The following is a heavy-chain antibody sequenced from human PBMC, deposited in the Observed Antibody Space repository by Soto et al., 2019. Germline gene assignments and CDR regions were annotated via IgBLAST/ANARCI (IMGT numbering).Heavy chain of an antibody. V-gene: IGHV4-31*03. CDR1: GGSISSGGYY. J-gene: IGHJ4*02. Sequence: SETLSLTCTVSGGSISSGGYYWSWIRQHPGKGLEWIGYIYYSGATYYNPSLKSRVSISVDTSKNQFSLKLSSVTAADTAVYYCARDQDYSIDYWGQGNLVTVSS. CDR3: ARDQDYSIDY. D-gene: IGHD2-15*01. CDR2: IYYSGAT.